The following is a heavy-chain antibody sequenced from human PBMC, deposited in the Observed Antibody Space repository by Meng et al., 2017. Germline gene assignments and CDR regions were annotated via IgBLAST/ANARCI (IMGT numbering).Heavy chain of an antibody. D-gene: IGHD3-10*01. CDR2: IYHSGST. Sequence: LQLQALGPGLVMPSETLPPTCTVSGGSISSNGYYWDWVRQPPGKGLEWIGAIYHSGSTSYNPSLQSRVTMFVDTSKNQFSLMLTSVTATDTAVYYCARRRGGSGRDCWGQGTLVTVSS. J-gene: IGHJ4*02. CDR1: GGSISSNGYY. CDR3: ARRRGGSGRDC. V-gene: IGHV4-39*01.